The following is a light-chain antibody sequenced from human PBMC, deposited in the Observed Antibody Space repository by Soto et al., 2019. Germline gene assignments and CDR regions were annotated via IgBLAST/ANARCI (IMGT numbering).Light chain of an antibody. V-gene: IGLV2-14*01. CDR3: SSSTSSSTLV. J-gene: IGLJ2*01. CDR1: SSDVGGYNY. CDR2: DVS. Sequence: QSALTQPASGSGSPGQSITISCTGTSSDVGGYNYVSWYQQHPGKTPKLMIYDVSNRPSGVSNRFSGSKSGNTASLTISGLQAEDEADYYCSSSTSSSTLVFGGGTKMTVL.